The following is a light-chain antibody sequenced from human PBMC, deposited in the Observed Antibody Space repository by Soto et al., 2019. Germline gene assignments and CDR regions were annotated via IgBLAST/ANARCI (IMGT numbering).Light chain of an antibody. Sequence: QSALTQPPSVSGSPGQSVTISCTGTSTDFVTYNRVSWYQQPPSTAPKLIIYEARNRPSGVPARFSGSKSGKSASLTISGLQAADEAYYYSSLYTSENTYVFGTGTKVTVL. CDR1: STDFVTYNR. CDR3: SLYTSENTYV. CDR2: EAR. J-gene: IGLJ1*01. V-gene: IGLV2-18*01.